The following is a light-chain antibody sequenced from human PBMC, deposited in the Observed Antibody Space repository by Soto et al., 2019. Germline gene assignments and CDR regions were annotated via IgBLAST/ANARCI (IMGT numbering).Light chain of an antibody. V-gene: IGLV4-69*01. J-gene: IGLJ3*02. CDR3: QTWGTGTWV. CDR1: SGHSSYA. CDR2: LNNDGSH. Sequence: QSVLTQSPSASASLGASVKLTCTLSSGHSSYAIAWHQQQPEKGPRYLMKLNNDGSHSKGDGIPDRFSGSSSGAERYLTISSLQSEDEADYYCQTWGTGTWVFGGGTKLTFL.